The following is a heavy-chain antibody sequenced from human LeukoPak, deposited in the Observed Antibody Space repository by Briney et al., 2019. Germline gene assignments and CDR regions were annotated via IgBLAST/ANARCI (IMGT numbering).Heavy chain of an antibody. Sequence: GSLRLSCAASGFTFSSYAMHWVRQAPGKGLEYVSAISSNGGSTYYANSVKGRFTISRDNSKNTLYLQMNSLRAEDTAVYYCARWRDSSGYYYGYYYYYYMDVWGKGATVTISS. D-gene: IGHD3-22*01. CDR3: ARWRDSSGYYYGYYYYYYMDV. CDR1: GFTFSSYA. V-gene: IGHV3-64*01. J-gene: IGHJ6*03. CDR2: ISSNGGST.